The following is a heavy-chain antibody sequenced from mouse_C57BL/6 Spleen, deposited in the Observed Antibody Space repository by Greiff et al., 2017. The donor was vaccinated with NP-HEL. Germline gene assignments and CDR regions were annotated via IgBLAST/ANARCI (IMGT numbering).Heavy chain of an antibody. CDR3: ASLSYYYGSSYEDAMDY. Sequence: EVMLVESGGGLVQPGGSLSLSCAASGFTFTDYYMSWVRQPPGKALEWLGFIRNKANGYTTEYSASVKGRFTISRDNSQIILYLQMNALRAEDSATYYCASLSYYYGSSYEDAMDYWGQGTSVTVSS. D-gene: IGHD1-1*01. CDR2: IRNKANGYTT. J-gene: IGHJ4*01. CDR1: GFTFTDYY. V-gene: IGHV7-3*01.